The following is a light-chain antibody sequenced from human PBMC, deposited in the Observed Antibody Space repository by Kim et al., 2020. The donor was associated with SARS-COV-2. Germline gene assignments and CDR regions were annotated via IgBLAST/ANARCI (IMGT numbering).Light chain of an antibody. CDR2: QDT. J-gene: IGLJ2*01. CDR3: QAWDTKIGVV. V-gene: IGLV3-1*01. Sequence: SYELTQPPSVSVSPGQTASISCSGDNLGDKYACWYQRKPGQSPLLIIYQDTMRPSGIPTRFSGSNSGNTATLTISGTQPIDEADYFCQAWDTKIGVVFGGGTQLTVL. CDR1: NLGDKY.